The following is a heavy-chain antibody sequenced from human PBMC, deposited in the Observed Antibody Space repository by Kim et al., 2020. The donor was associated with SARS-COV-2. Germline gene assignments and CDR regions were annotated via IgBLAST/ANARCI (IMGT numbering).Heavy chain of an antibody. Sequence: GGSLRLSCAASGFAFISYGIHWVRQAPGKGLEWVAVISYDGSNKYYADSVKGRFTISRDSSKNTLYLQMNSLRPEDTAVYYCAKDVDTSGYYVAADYWGQGTLVTVSS. V-gene: IGHV3-30*18. D-gene: IGHD3-22*01. J-gene: IGHJ4*02. CDR2: ISYDGSNK. CDR3: AKDVDTSGYYVAADY. CDR1: GFAFISYG.